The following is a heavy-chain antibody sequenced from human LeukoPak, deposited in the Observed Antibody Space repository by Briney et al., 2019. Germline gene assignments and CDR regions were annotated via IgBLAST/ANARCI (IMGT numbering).Heavy chain of an antibody. Sequence: GGSLRLSCAASGFSFGTYMMNWVRQAPGKGLEWVSSISDASRNIYYADSVKGRFTVSRDNAKSSLYLQMNSLRAEDTAVYYCARTDYYYSYFDPWGQGTLVTVSS. CDR1: GFSFGTYM. D-gene: IGHD3-22*01. CDR2: ISDASRNI. V-gene: IGHV3-21*01. J-gene: IGHJ5*02. CDR3: ARTDYYYSYFDP.